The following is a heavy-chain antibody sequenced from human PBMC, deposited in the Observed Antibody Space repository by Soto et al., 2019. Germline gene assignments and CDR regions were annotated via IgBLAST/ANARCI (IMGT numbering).Heavy chain of an antibody. CDR1: GDSISSYY. J-gene: IGHJ6*03. Sequence: SETLSHTCPFSGDSISSYYWSWIRQPPGKGLEWIGYIYYSGSTNYNPSLKSRVTISVDTSKNQFSLKLSSVTAAGTAVYYCARDRPSYCSGGSCYSYYYYMDVWGKGTTVTVSS. CDR2: IYYSGST. CDR3: ARDRPSYCSGGSCYSYYYYMDV. D-gene: IGHD2-15*01. V-gene: IGHV4-59*01.